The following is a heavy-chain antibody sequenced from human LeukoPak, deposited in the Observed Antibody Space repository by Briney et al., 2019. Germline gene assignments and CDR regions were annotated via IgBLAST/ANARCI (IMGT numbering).Heavy chain of an antibody. D-gene: IGHD3-22*01. Sequence: GASVKVSCKASGYTFTGYYMHWVRRAPGQGLEWMGWINPNSGGTDYAQKFQGRVTTTWDTSISTAYMELSSLRSEDTAVYYCARDRKTIYDSSGSDGYFDYWGQGTLVTVSS. CDR2: INPNSGGT. J-gene: IGHJ4*02. CDR1: GYTFTGYY. CDR3: ARDRKTIYDSSGSDGYFDY. V-gene: IGHV1-2*02.